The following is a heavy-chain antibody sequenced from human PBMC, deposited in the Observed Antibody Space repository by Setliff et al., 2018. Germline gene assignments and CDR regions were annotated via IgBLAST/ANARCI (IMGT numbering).Heavy chain of an antibody. Sequence: PGGSLRLSCAASGFTINNAWLSWVRQAPGKGLEWVGRIKSERDGGAPDYGAPVKGRFTISRDDSKNTLYLQMDSLNPEDTAIYYCATPALFTTGWFGYHGMDVWGQGITVTVSS. CDR1: GFTINNAW. CDR2: IKSERDGGAP. CDR3: ATPALFTTGWFGYHGMDV. D-gene: IGHD3-10*01. J-gene: IGHJ6*02. V-gene: IGHV3-15*01.